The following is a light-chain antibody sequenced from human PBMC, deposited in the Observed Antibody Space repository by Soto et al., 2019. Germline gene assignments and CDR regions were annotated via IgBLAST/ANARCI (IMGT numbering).Light chain of an antibody. Sequence: EIVLTQSPATLSLSPGERATLSCRASQSVNNNLAWYQQKPGQAPRLLIYDASNRATGIPARFSGSGSGTDFTLTISSLEPEDFAVYYCQHRSNWPPYTFGQGTKLEIK. CDR1: QSVNNN. V-gene: IGKV3-11*01. J-gene: IGKJ2*01. CDR3: QHRSNWPPYT. CDR2: DAS.